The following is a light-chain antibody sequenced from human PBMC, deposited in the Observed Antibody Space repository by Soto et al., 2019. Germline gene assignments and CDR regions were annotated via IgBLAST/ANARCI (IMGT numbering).Light chain of an antibody. CDR1: TSNIGSKT. Sequence: QSVLTQSPSASGTPGQRVTMSCPGSTSNIGSKTVNWYRQLPGTAPKLLIYSNDQRPSGVPDRFSGSKSGTSASLAISGLQSEDEADYYCAAWDASLNGYVFGTGTKVTVL. V-gene: IGLV1-44*01. CDR3: AAWDASLNGYV. CDR2: SND. J-gene: IGLJ1*01.